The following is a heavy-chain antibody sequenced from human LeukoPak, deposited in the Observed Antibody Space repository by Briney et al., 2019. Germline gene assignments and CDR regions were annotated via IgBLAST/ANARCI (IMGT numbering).Heavy chain of an antibody. CDR3: ARNLTGTGVYDY. J-gene: IGHJ4*02. V-gene: IGHV4-34*01. D-gene: IGHD3-10*01. CDR1: GGSFSGYY. CDR2: INHSGST. Sequence: PSETLSLTCAVYGGSFSGYYWSWIRLPPGKGLEWIGEINHSGSTNYNPSLKSRVTISVDTSKNQSSLKLSSVTAADTAVYYCARNLTGTGVYDYWGQGTLVTVSS.